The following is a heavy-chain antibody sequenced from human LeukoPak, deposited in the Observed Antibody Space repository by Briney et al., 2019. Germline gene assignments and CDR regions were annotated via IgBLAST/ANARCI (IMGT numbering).Heavy chain of an antibody. Sequence: GGSLRLSCAASGFTFSSYWMHWVRQAPGKGLVWVSRINSDGSSTSYADSVKGRFTVSRDNAMNTLYLQMNSLRAEDTAVYYCAMVRGYYYHGLDVWGQGTTVTVSS. CDR3: AMVRGYYYHGLDV. CDR1: GFTFSSYW. CDR2: INSDGSST. D-gene: IGHD3-10*01. V-gene: IGHV3-74*01. J-gene: IGHJ6*02.